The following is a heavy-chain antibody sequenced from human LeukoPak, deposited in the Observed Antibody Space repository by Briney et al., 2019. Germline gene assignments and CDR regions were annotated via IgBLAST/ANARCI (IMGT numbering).Heavy chain of an antibody. D-gene: IGHD4-23*01. CDR1: EFIFSNYV. CDR2: ISYNGSNK. CDR3: ARGARKRDDYGGFFDF. Sequence: GGSLRLSCAASEFIFSNYVMQWVRQAPGKGLEWVALISYNGSNKYYADSVKGRFTISRDNSKNTMYLQMNSLRGDDTAVYYCARGARKRDDYGGFFDFWGQGTLATVSS. J-gene: IGHJ4*02. V-gene: IGHV3-30*04.